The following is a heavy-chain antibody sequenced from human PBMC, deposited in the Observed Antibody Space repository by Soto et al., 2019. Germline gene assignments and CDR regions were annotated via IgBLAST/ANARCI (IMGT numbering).Heavy chain of an antibody. Sequence: EVQLVESGGGLAQPGWSRRLSCAASGFNFEDHAMHWVRQTPGKGLEWVSGISWNSVTINYADSIKGRFTISRDNAKRTLYLQMNNLRPADTAMYFCVRSSGSQPRAGWFDPWGQGTLVTVS. CDR1: GFNFEDHA. V-gene: IGHV3-9*01. J-gene: IGHJ5*02. CDR2: ISWNSVTI. D-gene: IGHD1-26*01. CDR3: VRSSGSQPRAGWFDP.